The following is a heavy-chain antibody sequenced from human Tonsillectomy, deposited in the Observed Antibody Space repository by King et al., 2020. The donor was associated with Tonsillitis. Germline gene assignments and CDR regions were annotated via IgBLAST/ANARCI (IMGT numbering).Heavy chain of an antibody. D-gene: IGHD1-26*01. CDR3: ARASVPGIDYYYYGMDV. J-gene: IGHJ6*02. Sequence: VQLVESGGGVVQPGRSLRLSCAASGFTFNSYGMHWVRQAPGKGLEWVAVIWYDGSNKYYEDSVKGRFTISRDNSKNTLYLQMNSLRAEDTAVYYCARASVPGIDYYYYGMDVWGPGTTVTVSS. V-gene: IGHV3-33*01. CDR1: GFTFNSYG. CDR2: IWYDGSNK.